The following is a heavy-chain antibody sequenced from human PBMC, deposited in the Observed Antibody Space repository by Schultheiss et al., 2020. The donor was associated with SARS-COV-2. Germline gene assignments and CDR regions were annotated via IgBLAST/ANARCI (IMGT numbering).Heavy chain of an antibody. CDR3: ARDPLDFWSGYYVRYYMDV. Sequence: GGSLRLSCAASGFTFSSYGMHWVRQAPGKGLEWVAVIWYDGSNKYYADSVKGRFTISRDNSKNTLYLQMNSLRAEDTAVYYCARDPLDFWSGYYVRYYMDVWGKGTTVTVSS. CDR1: GFTFSSYG. D-gene: IGHD3-3*01. J-gene: IGHJ6*03. CDR2: IWYDGSNK. V-gene: IGHV3-33*01.